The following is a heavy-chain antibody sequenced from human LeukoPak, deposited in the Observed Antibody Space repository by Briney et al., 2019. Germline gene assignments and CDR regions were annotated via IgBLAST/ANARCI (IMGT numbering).Heavy chain of an antibody. V-gene: IGHV4-30-4*01. Sequence: SETLSLTCTVSGVSIRSADYCWSWIRQPPGKGLEWIGNIYYSGSTYNNPSLNPSLKSRVTISADTSSNQFSLKLSSVTAADTAVYYCATERALRYCSGGSCSLFDYWGQGILVTVSS. CDR1: GVSIRSADYC. CDR2: IYYSGST. D-gene: IGHD2-15*01. CDR3: ATERALRYCSGGSCSLFDY. J-gene: IGHJ4*02.